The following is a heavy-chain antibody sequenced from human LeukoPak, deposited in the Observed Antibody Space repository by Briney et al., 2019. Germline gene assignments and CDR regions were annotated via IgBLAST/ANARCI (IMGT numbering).Heavy chain of an antibody. CDR3: ARDGDFWSGYFNDPYYYYGMDV. CDR1: GFTFSSYG. D-gene: IGHD3-3*01. J-gene: IGHJ6*02. Sequence: GRSLRLSCAASGFTFSSYGMHWVRQAPGKGLEWVAVIWYDGSNKYYADSVKGRFTISRDNSKNTLYLQMNSLRAEDTAVYYCARDGDFWSGYFNDPYYYYGMDVWGQGTTVTVSS. V-gene: IGHV3-33*01. CDR2: IWYDGSNK.